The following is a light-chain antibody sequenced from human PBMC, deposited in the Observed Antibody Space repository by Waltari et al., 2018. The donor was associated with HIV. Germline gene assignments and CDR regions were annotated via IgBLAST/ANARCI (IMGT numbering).Light chain of an antibody. V-gene: IGLV3-21*02. CDR2: DGV. J-gene: IGLJ2*01. CDR1: KIGRNR. CDR3: QVWDRSYKEAV. Sequence: SYVLTQAPSVSVAPGQTATISCGKIGRNRVQWYRQKAGRAPLLVVADGVDRTPGVPARFSGARSGERATLTISGVEAGDEADYYCQVWDRSYKEAVFGGGT.